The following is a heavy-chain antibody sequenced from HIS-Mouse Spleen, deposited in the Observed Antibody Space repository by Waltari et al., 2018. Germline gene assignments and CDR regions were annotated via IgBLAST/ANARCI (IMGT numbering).Heavy chain of an antibody. CDR2: MNPNSGNT. Sequence: QVQLVQSGAEVKKPGAFVKVYCTASGYTFTSYDIHGVRQATGQGLEWMGWMNPNSGNTGYAQKFQGRVTMTRNTSISTAYMELSSLRSEDTAVYYCASHLTAHFDYWGQGTLVTVSS. V-gene: IGHV1-8*01. D-gene: IGHD7-27*01. J-gene: IGHJ4*02. CDR3: ASHLTAHFDY. CDR1: GYTFTSYD.